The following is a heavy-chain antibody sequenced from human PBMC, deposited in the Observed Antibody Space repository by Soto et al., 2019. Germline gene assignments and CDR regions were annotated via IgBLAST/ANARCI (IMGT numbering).Heavy chain of an antibody. CDR3: ARIPPYCSSTSCYGI. V-gene: IGHV1-8*01. CDR1: GYTFTSYD. Sequence: ASVKVSCKASGYTFTSYDINWARQATGQGLEWMGWMNPNSGNTGYAQKFQGRVTMTRNTSISTAYMELSSLRSEDTAVYYCARIPPYCSSTSCYGIWGQGTMVTVSS. J-gene: IGHJ3*02. D-gene: IGHD2-2*01. CDR2: MNPNSGNT.